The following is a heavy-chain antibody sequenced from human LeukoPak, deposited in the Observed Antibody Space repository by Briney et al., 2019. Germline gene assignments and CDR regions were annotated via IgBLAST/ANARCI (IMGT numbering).Heavy chain of an antibody. V-gene: IGHV3-9*01. Sequence: GGSLRLSCAASGFTFDDYAVHWVRQAPGKGLEWVSGISWNSGSIGYADSVKGRFTISRDNAKNSLYLQMNSLRAEDTALYYCAKDSHYYGSGSSIDYWGQGTLVTVSS. CDR3: AKDSHYYGSGSSIDY. CDR2: ISWNSGSI. CDR1: GFTFDDYA. J-gene: IGHJ4*02. D-gene: IGHD3-10*01.